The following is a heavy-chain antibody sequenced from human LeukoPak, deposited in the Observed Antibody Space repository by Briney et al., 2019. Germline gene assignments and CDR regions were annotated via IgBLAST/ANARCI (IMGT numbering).Heavy chain of an antibody. D-gene: IGHD3-16*02. CDR3: TRTDYDYVWGSYHPLDQ. J-gene: IGHJ4*02. V-gene: IGHV2-26*01. CDR1: GFSLNTARMG. Sequence: ESGPTLVSPTETLTLTCTVSGFSGFSLNTARMGVSWIRQPPGKALEWLAHIFSNDEKSYRTSLKSRLTISKDPSKSQVVLTMTSMDPVDTATYYCTRTDYDYVWGSYHPLDQWGQGTLVTVSS. CDR2: IFSNDEK.